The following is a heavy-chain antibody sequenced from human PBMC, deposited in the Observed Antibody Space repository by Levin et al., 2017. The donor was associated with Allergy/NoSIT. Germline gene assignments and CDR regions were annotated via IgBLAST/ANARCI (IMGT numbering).Heavy chain of an antibody. J-gene: IGHJ6*02. CDR2: ISYDGSNK. D-gene: IGHD3-3*01. Sequence: GGSLRLSCAASGFTFSSYAMHWVRQAPGKGLEWVAVISYDGSNKYYADSVKGRFTISRDNSKNTLYLQMNSLRAEDTAVYYCARPGGDDFWSGYYSFGYYYYYGMDVWGQGTTVTVSS. CDR1: GFTFSSYA. V-gene: IGHV3-30*04. CDR3: ARPGGDDFWSGYYSFGYYYYYGMDV.